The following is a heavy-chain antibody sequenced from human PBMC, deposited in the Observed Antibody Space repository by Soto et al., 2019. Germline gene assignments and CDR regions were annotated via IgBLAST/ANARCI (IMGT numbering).Heavy chain of an antibody. CDR1: GYPFADYY. J-gene: IGHJ4*02. CDR3: ASGMKADFDY. Sequence: DSGKVSCKASGYPFADYYMHLVRQAPGQGLEWMGWINPNTGGTHYDQKFEGRITLTRDTSISTAYMEVTRVRSDDTAVYYCASGMKADFDYWGQGTMVTVSS. V-gene: IGHV1-2*02. CDR2: INPNTGGT. D-gene: IGHD1-26*01.